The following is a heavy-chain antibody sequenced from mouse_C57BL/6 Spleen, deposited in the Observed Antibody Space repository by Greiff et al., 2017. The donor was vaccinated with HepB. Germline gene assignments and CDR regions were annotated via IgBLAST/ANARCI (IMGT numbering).Heavy chain of an antibody. J-gene: IGHJ4*01. Sequence: VQLQQSGPDLVKPGASLKISCKASGYSFTDYNMNWVKQSNGKSLEWIGVINTNYGTTSYNQKFKGKATLTVDKSSSTAYMQLNSLTAEDSAVYYCARAAVRAMDYWGQGTSVTVSS. V-gene: IGHV1-39*01. CDR2: INTNYGTT. D-gene: IGHD1-1*01. CDR1: GYSFTDYN. CDR3: ARAAVRAMDY.